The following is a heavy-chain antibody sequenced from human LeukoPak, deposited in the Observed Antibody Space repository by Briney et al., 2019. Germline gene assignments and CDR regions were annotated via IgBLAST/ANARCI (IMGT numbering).Heavy chain of an antibody. J-gene: IGHJ4*02. CDR2: ISYDGSNK. Sequence: GGSLRLSCAASAFTFSSYAMHWVRQAPGKGLEWVAVISYDGSNKYYADSVKGRFTISRDNSKNTLYLQMNSLRAEDTAVYYCARARSGWSPFGDYWGQGTLVTVSS. V-gene: IGHV3-30-3*01. CDR3: ARARSGWSPFGDY. D-gene: IGHD6-19*01. CDR1: AFTFSSYA.